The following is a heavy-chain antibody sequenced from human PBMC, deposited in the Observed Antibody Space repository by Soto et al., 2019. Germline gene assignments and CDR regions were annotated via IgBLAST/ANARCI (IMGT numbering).Heavy chain of an antibody. D-gene: IGHD5-18*01. CDR2: IIGSGGTT. V-gene: IGHV3-23*01. CDR1: GITFSSYA. Sequence: EVQLLESGGGLVQPGGSLRLSCAASGITFSSYAMSWVRQAPGKGLEWVSTIIGSGGTTYYADSVKGRFTVSRDNSENTLSLQMNSLRGEDTAVYYCAKKRGVDTAGPGNYFDYWGQGTLVSVSS. CDR3: AKKRGVDTAGPGNYFDY. J-gene: IGHJ4*02.